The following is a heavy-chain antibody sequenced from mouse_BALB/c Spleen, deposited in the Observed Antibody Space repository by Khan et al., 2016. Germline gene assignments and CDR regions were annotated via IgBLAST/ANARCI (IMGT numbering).Heavy chain of an antibody. J-gene: IGHJ3*01. D-gene: IGHD2-4*01. V-gene: IGHV14-3*02. CDR2: IDPANGNT. CDR3: ARSPYDYDVGFAY. CDR1: GFNIKDTY. Sequence: VQLQQSGAELVKPGASVKLSCTASGFNIKDTYMHWVKQRPEQGLEWIGRIDPANGNTKYDPKFQGKATITADTSSNTAYLQISSLTSEDTAVYYCARSPYDYDVGFAYWGQGTLVTVSA.